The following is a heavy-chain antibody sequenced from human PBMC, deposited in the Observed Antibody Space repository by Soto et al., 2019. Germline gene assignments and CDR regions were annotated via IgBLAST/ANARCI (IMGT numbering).Heavy chain of an antibody. CDR2: INRDGSTT. CDR1: GFTFSSYW. CDR3: ARDEDSSGWYYFDY. V-gene: IGHV3-74*01. J-gene: IGHJ4*02. D-gene: IGHD6-19*01. Sequence: EVQLVESGGGLVQPGGSLRLSCAASGFTFSSYWMHWVRQAPGKGLTWVSRINRDGSTTSYADSVKGRFTISRDNAKNTLYLQMNSLRAEDTAVYYYARDEDSSGWYYFDYWGQGTLVTVSS.